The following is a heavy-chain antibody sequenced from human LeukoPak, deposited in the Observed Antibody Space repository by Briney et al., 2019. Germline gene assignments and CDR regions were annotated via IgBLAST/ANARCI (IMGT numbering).Heavy chain of an antibody. V-gene: IGHV3-48*03. Sequence: PGGSLRLSCAASGFTFSSYEMNWVRQAPGKGLEWVSYISSSGSTIYYADSVKGRFTISRDNAKNSLYLQMNSLRAEDTAVYYCARDPVSVAATPGKDYWGQGTLVTVSP. CDR3: ARDPVSVAATPGKDY. CDR1: GFTFSSYE. CDR2: ISSSGSTI. J-gene: IGHJ4*02. D-gene: IGHD2-15*01.